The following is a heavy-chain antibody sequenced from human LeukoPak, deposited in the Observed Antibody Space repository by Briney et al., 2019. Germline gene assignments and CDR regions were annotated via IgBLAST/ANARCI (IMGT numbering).Heavy chain of an antibody. CDR2: IYYSGST. CDR3: ARDYRSSFDY. Sequence: PSETLSLTCAVYGGSFSGYYWSWIRQPPGKGPEWIGSIYYSGSTFYNPSLKSRVTISVDTSKNQFSLKLSSVTAADTAVYYCARDYRSSFDYCGQGTLVTVSS. V-gene: IGHV4-34*01. J-gene: IGHJ4*02. CDR1: GGSFSGYY. D-gene: IGHD6-13*01.